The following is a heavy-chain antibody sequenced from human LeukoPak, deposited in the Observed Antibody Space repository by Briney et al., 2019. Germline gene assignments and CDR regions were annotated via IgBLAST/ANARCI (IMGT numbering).Heavy chain of an antibody. CDR2: IYTSGST. V-gene: IGHV4-4*07. J-gene: IGHJ6*02. CDR3: ARDPKPPTVTTSYYYYGMDV. CDR1: GGSFSGYY. D-gene: IGHD4-11*01. Sequence: PSETLSLTCAVYGGSFSGYYWSWIRQPAGKGLEWIGRIYTSGSTNYNPSLKSRVTMSVDTSKNQFSLKLSSVTAADTAVYYCARDPKPPTVTTSYYYYGMDVWGQGTTVTVSS.